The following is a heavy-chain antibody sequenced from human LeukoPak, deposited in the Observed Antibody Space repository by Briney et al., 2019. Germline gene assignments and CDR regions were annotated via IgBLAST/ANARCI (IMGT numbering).Heavy chain of an antibody. V-gene: IGHV4-34*01. CDR1: GGSFSGYY. Sequence: PSETLSLTCAVSGGSFSGYYWSWIRQPPGKGLEWIGEINHSGSTNYNPSLKSRVTISVDTSKNQFSLKLSSVTAADTAVYYCARGSDYDSSGYPFDYWGQGTLVTVSS. CDR2: INHSGST. D-gene: IGHD3-22*01. CDR3: ARGSDYDSSGYPFDY. J-gene: IGHJ4*02.